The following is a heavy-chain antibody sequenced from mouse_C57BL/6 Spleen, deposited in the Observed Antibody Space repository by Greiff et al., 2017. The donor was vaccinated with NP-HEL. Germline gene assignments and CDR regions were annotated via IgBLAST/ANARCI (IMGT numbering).Heavy chain of an antibody. Sequence: EVKLMESGPGLVKPSQSLSLTCSVTGYSITSGYYWNWIRQFPGNKLEWMGYISYDGSNNYNPSLKNRISITRDTSKNQFFLKLNSVTTEDTATYYCASGNPYYFDYWGQGTTLTVSS. D-gene: IGHD6-1*01. CDR2: ISYDGSN. J-gene: IGHJ2*01. V-gene: IGHV3-6*01. CDR1: GYSITSGYY. CDR3: ASGNPYYFDY.